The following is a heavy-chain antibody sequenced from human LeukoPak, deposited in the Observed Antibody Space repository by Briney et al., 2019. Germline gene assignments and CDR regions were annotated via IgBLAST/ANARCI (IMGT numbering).Heavy chain of an antibody. D-gene: IGHD3-10*01. Sequence: HPGGSLRLSCAASGFTFSSYEMNWVHQAPGKGLEWVSYISSSGSTIYYADSVKGRFTISRDNAKNSLYLQMNSLRAEDTAVYYCARDRFGELPEPNFDYWGQGTLVTVSS. J-gene: IGHJ4*02. CDR3: ARDRFGELPEPNFDY. CDR1: GFTFSSYE. CDR2: ISSSGSTI. V-gene: IGHV3-48*03.